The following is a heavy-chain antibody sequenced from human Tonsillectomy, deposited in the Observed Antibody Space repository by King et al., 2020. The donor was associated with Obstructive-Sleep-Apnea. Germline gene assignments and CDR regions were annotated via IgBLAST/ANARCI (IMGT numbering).Heavy chain of an antibody. CDR1: GFSLSTSGVG. CDR3: AHSMITFGGSYVGDY. CDR2: SYWDDDK. D-gene: IGHD3-16*01. V-gene: IGHV2-5*02. Sequence: ITLKESGPTLVKPTQTLTLTCTFSGFSLSTSGVGVGWIRQPPGKALEWLARSYWDDDKRYSPSLKSRLTITNDTSKNQLVLTMTNMDPVDTATYYCAHSMITFGGSYVGDYWGQGTLVTVSS. J-gene: IGHJ4*02.